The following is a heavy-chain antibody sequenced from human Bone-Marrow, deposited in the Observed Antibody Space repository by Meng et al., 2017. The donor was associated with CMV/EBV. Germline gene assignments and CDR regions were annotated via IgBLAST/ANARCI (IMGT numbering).Heavy chain of an antibody. CDR3: ARDRGYGSSTSCPVGWFDP. V-gene: IGHV3-30*02. Sequence: GGSLRLSCEASGFSFSNYGIHWVRQAPGKGLDWVAFIRYDGGNTYYGDSVKGRFTVSRDNAKKTLYLHMNSLRAEDTAVYYCARDRGYGSSTSCPVGWFDPWGQGTLVTVSS. J-gene: IGHJ5*02. CDR2: IRYDGGNT. CDR1: GFSFSNYG. D-gene: IGHD2-2*01.